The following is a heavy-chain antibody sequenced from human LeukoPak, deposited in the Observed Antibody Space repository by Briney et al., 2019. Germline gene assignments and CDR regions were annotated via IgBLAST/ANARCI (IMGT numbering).Heavy chain of an antibody. J-gene: IGHJ6*03. V-gene: IGHV4-61*02. CDR3: ARSKLERSNGWYRSEIYYYYYMDV. CDR1: GGSISSGSYY. CDR2: IYTSGST. Sequence: SETLSLTCTVSGGSISSGSYYWSWIRQPAGKGLEWIGRIYTSGSTNYNPSLKSRVTISVDTSKNQFSLKLSSVTAADTAVYYCARSKLERSNGWYRSEIYYYYYMDVWGKGTTVTVSS. D-gene: IGHD6-19*01.